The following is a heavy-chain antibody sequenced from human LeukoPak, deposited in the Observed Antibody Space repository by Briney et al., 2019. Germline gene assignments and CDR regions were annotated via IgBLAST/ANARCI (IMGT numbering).Heavy chain of an antibody. Sequence: EASVKVSCKASGYTFTSYYMHWVRQAPGQGLEWMGIINPSGGSTSYAQKFQGRVTMTEDTSTDTAYMELSSLRSEDTAVYYCATAHYDILTGYYKSHNWFDPWGQGTLVTVSS. CDR2: INPSGGST. V-gene: IGHV1-46*01. CDR1: GYTFTSYY. CDR3: ATAHYDILTGYYKSHNWFDP. D-gene: IGHD3-9*01. J-gene: IGHJ5*02.